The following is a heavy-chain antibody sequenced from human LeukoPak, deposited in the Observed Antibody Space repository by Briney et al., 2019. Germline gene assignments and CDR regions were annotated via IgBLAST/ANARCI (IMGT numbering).Heavy chain of an antibody. V-gene: IGHV1-46*01. CDR1: GYTFTSYY. CDR3: ARASGYCSNGVCYTDNWFDP. J-gene: IGHJ5*02. Sequence: ASVKVSCKASGYTFTSYYMHWVRQAPGQGLEWMGIINPSGGSTSYAQKFQGRVTMTRDMSTSTVNMELSSLRSEDTAVYYCARASGYCSNGVCYTDNWFDPWGQGTLVTVSS. CDR2: INPSGGST. D-gene: IGHD2-8*01.